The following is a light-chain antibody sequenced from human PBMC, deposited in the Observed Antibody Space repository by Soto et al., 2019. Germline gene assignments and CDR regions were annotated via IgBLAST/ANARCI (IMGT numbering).Light chain of an antibody. V-gene: IGLV2-14*01. CDR3: SSYTSNSTCV. CDR1: SSDVGGYDY. J-gene: IGLJ7*01. Sequence: QSALTQPASVSGSPGQSITISCTGTSSDVGGYDYVSWYQHHPDRAPKLMIYEVSNRPSGVSDRFSASKSGNTASLTISGLQAEDEADYYCSSYTSNSTCVFGTGTQLTVL. CDR2: EVS.